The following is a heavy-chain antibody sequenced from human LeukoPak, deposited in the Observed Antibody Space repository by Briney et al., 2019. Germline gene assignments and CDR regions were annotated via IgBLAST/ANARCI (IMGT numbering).Heavy chain of an antibody. J-gene: IGHJ5*02. CDR3: AIISYSSSWYHWFDP. CDR2: INPNSGGT. CDR1: GYTFTSYA. V-gene: IGHV1-2*02. D-gene: IGHD6-13*01. Sequence: ASVKVSCKASGYTFTSYAMNWVRQAPGQGLEWMGWINPNSGGTNYAQKFQGRVTMTRDTSISTAYMELSRLRSDDTAVYYCAIISYSSSWYHWFDPWGQGTLVTVSS.